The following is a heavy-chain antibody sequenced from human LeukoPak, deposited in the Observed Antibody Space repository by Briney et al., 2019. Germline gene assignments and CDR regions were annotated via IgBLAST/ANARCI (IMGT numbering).Heavy chain of an antibody. CDR1: GFTFSSYA. D-gene: IGHD6-13*01. CDR3: AQGGIAAAGTFRFDP. J-gene: IGHJ5*02. Sequence: GGSLRLSCAASGFTFSSYAMSWARQAPGKGLEWVSAISGSGGSTYYADSVKGRFTISRDNSKNTLYLQMNSLRAEDTAVYYCAQGGIAAAGTFRFDPWDQGTLDTVSS. V-gene: IGHV3-23*01. CDR2: ISGSGGST.